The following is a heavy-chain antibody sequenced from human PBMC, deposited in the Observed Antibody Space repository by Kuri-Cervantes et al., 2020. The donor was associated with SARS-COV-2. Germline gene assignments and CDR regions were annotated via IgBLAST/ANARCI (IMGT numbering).Heavy chain of an antibody. CDR2: VRGKANSYAT. D-gene: IGHD1-26*01. J-gene: IGHJ6*03. Sequence: GESLKISCEVSGFLFSASAIHWVRQASGKGLEWVGRVRGKANSYATAYAASVKGRFTISRDDSKTTLYLQMNSLKTEDTAVYYCTHPPSRVGATKEGIYYYYYYMDVWGKGTTVTVSS. CDR3: THPPSRVGATKEGIYYYYYYMDV. V-gene: IGHV3-73*01. CDR1: GFLFSASA.